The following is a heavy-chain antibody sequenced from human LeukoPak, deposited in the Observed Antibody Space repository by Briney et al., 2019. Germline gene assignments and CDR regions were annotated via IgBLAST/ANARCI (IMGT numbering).Heavy chain of an antibody. D-gene: IGHD3-10*01. Sequence: ASVKVSCKASGYTFTSYDINWVRQATGQGLEWMGWMNPNSSNTGYAQKFQGRVTMTRNTSISTAYMELSSLRSEDTAVYYCARGPSGSGSYYNDYWGQGTLVTVSS. CDR3: ARGPSGSGSYYNDY. J-gene: IGHJ4*02. V-gene: IGHV1-8*01. CDR2: MNPNSSNT. CDR1: GYTFTSYD.